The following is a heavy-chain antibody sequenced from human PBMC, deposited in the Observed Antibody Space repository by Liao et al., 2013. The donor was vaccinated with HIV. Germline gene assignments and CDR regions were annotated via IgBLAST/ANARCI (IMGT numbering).Heavy chain of an antibody. CDR3: ARVDRTPYFFDF. CDR2: IYYSGST. CDR1: GGSINSGDYY. D-gene: IGHD2-21*01. V-gene: IGHV4-30-4*08. J-gene: IGHJ4*02. Sequence: QVQLRESGPGLVKPSQTLSLTCTVFGGSINSGDYYWSWIRQPPGKGLEWIGYIYYSGSTYYNPSLKGRVVISIDTSKNQFSLSLNSVTAADTAVYFCARVDRTPYFFDFWGQGALVIVSS.